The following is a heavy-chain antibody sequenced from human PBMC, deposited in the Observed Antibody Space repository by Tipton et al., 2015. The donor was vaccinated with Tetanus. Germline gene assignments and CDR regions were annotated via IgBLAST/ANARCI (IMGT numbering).Heavy chain of an antibody. CDR1: GYSITRGSYY. D-gene: IGHD2-8*02. V-gene: IGHV4-39*07. CDR3: AGVTAQRTELYFEH. Sequence: TLSLTCSVSGYSITRGSYYWSWIRQPPGKGLEWVGSIYINGRNNYNPSLKSRVTISMDRSENQISLKMTSVTAADTAVYYCAGVTAQRTELYFEHWGQGTQVTVSS. CDR2: IYINGRN. J-gene: IGHJ1*01.